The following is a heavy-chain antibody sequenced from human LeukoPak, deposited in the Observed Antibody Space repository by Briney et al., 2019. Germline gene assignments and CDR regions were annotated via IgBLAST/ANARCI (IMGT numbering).Heavy chain of an antibody. CDR2: INWNGGST. D-gene: IGHD3-22*01. CDR3: ARGYRITMIVVVITGFYYFDY. CDR1: GFTFDDYG. J-gene: IGHJ4*02. V-gene: IGHV3-20*01. Sequence: GGSLRPSCAASGFTFDDYGMSWVRQAPGKGLEWVSGINWNGGSTGYADSVKGRFTISRDNAKNSLYLQMNSLRAEDTALYHCARGYRITMIVVVITGFYYFDYWGQGTLVTVSS.